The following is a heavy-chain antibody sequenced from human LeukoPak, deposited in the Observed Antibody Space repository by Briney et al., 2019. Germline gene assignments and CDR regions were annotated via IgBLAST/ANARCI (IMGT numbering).Heavy chain of an antibody. CDR1: GYTFTGYY. CDR2: INPNSGGT. CDR3: ARDYKQQLVQRY. V-gene: IGHV1-2*02. D-gene: IGHD6-13*01. Sequence: ASVKVSCKASGYTFTGYYMHWVRQAPGQGLEWMGWINPNSGGTNYVQKFQGRVTMTRDTSISTAYMELSRLRSDDTAVYYCARDYKQQLVQRYWGQGTLVTVSS. J-gene: IGHJ4*02.